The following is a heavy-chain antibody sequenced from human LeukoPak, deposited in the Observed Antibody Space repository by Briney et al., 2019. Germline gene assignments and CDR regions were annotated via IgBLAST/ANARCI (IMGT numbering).Heavy chain of an antibody. CDR1: GFIFSSYG. CDR3: SRLGIAVAESDY. Sequence: GGSLRLSCAASGFIFSSYGMHWVRQASGKGLEWVGRIRTKPNNYATAYAASVTGRFTISRDDSKNTAYLQMNSLKTEDTAVYYCSRLGIAVAESDYWGQGTLVTVSS. J-gene: IGHJ4*02. CDR2: IRTKPNNYAT. D-gene: IGHD6-13*01. V-gene: IGHV3-73*01.